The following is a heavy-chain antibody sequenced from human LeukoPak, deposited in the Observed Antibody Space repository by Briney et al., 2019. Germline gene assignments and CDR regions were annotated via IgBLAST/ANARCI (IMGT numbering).Heavy chain of an antibody. CDR2: IRYDGNSN. CDR1: GFTFRSYG. V-gene: IGHV3-30*02. CDR3: AKEEVISGNYGVYFDY. J-gene: IGHJ4*02. D-gene: IGHD3-22*01. Sequence: PGGSLRLSCAASGFTFRSYGMHWVRQAPGKGLEWVAFIRYDGNSNYYADSVKGRSTISRDNSRSTLYLQMNSLRAEDTAVYYCAKEEVISGNYGVYFDYWGQGTLVTVSS.